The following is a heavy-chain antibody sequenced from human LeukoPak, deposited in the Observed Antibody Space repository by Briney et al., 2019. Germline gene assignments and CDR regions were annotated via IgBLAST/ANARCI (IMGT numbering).Heavy chain of an antibody. CDR2: ISSSSSYI. V-gene: IGHV3-21*01. CDR1: GLTFSSYS. D-gene: IGHD2-15*01. Sequence: GGSLRLSCAASGLTFSSYSMNWVRQAPGKGLEWVSSISSSSSYIYYADSVKGRFTISRDNAKNSLYLQMNSLRAEDTAVYYCPKGASDIVVVTSIYYFDYWGQGTLVTVSS. CDR3: PKGASDIVVVTSIYYFDY. J-gene: IGHJ4*02.